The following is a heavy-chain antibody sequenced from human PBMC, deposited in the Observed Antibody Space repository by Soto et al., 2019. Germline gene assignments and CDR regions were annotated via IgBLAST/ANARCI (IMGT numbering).Heavy chain of an antibody. J-gene: IGHJ5*02. CDR3: ARDKIGDILTGPLNWFDP. V-gene: IGHV4-34*01. Sequence: SETLSLTCAVYGGSFSGYYWSWIRQPPGKGLEWIGNIYHSGSTYYNPSLKSRVTISVDTSKNQFSLKLSSVTAADTAVYYCARDKIGDILTGPLNWFDPWGQGTRVTVSS. D-gene: IGHD3-9*01. CDR1: GGSFSGYY. CDR2: IYHSGST.